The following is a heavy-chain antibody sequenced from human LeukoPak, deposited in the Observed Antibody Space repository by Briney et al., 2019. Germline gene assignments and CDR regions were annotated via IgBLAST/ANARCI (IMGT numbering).Heavy chain of an antibody. CDR2: IYYSGST. Sequence: SEALSLTCTVSGVSISSYYWSWVRQPPGKGLEWIGYIYYSGSTNYNPSLRSRVTISLATSKNQFSLKLSSVTAADTAVYYCARHDGSSWYYAFDVWGQGTMVTVSS. V-gene: IGHV4-59*08. CDR1: GVSISSYY. CDR3: ARHDGSSWYYAFDV. D-gene: IGHD6-13*01. J-gene: IGHJ3*01.